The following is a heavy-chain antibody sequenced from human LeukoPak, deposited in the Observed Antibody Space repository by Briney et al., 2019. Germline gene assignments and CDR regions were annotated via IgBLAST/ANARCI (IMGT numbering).Heavy chain of an antibody. CDR2: IWYDGSSK. J-gene: IGHJ4*02. CDR3: AREGQQLAFDY. Sequence: GRSLRLSCAASGFTFSSYGMHWVRQAPGKGLEWVAVIWYDGSSKYYADSVKGRFTISRDNSKNTLYLQMNGLRAEDTAVYYCAREGQQLAFDYWGQGTLVTVSS. D-gene: IGHD6-13*01. CDR1: GFTFSSYG. V-gene: IGHV3-33*01.